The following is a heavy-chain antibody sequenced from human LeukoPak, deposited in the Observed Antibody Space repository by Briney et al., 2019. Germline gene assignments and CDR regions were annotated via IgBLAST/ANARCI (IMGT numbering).Heavy chain of an antibody. CDR2: ISYDGSNE. CDR3: ARSLGSSGWYRSYYFDC. D-gene: IGHD6-19*01. CDR1: GFIFSSYA. V-gene: IGHV3-30*04. Sequence: GRSLRLSCEASGFIFSSYAMHWVRQAPGKGLEWVAVISYDGSNEYYADSAKGRFTISRDNSKNTLNLQMNSLRIEDTAVYYCARSLGSSGWYRSYYFDCWGQGSLVTVSS. J-gene: IGHJ4*02.